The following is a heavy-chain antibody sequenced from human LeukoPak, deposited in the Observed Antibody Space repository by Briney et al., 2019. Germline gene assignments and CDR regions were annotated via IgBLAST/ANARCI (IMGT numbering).Heavy chain of an antibody. Sequence: GGSLRLSCAASGFTFDDYAMHWVRQAPGKGLEWVSGISWNSGSIGYADSVKGRFTISRDNAKNSLYLQMNSLRAEDTASYYCAKGRYDILTGYYNRGNWFDPWGQGTLVSVSS. CDR2: ISWNSGSI. D-gene: IGHD3-9*01. V-gene: IGHV3-9*01. CDR1: GFTFDDYA. CDR3: AKGRYDILTGYYNRGNWFDP. J-gene: IGHJ5*02.